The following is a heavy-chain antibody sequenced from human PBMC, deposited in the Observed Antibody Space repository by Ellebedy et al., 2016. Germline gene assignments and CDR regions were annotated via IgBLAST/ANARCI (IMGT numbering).Heavy chain of an antibody. CDR2: INRSGTT. CDR3: ARGPGWFSGGHFAGGNYYMDV. CDR1: GGSFSNYI. V-gene: IGHV4-34*01. Sequence: SETLSLTXAINGGSFSNYIWTWGRQPPGEGLEWLGEINRSGTTNYNPSLKSRVTISLDTSKNYFSLKLSSVTAADTAVYYCARGPGWFSGGHFAGGNYYMDVWGKGTTVTVSS. J-gene: IGHJ6*03. D-gene: IGHD6-19*01.